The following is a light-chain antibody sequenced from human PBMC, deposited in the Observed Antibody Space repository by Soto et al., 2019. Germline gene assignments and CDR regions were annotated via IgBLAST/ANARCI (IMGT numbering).Light chain of an antibody. CDR2: DIS. Sequence: DIQMTQSPSTLSASVGDRVTITCRASHSISNLLAWYQQKPGKAPKVMIYDISNLESGVPSRFSGSGSGTEFTLTISSLQPEDFATYYCQEYNTFSYAFGQGTRLEI. CDR3: QEYNTFSYA. V-gene: IGKV1-5*01. J-gene: IGKJ2*01. CDR1: HSISNL.